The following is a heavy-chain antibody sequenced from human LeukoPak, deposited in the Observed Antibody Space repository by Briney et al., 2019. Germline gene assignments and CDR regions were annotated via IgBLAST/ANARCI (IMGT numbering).Heavy chain of an antibody. J-gene: IGHJ5*02. CDR3: ARVAVALLWFGELLAKGWFDP. V-gene: IGHV4-34*01. CDR2: INHSGST. D-gene: IGHD3-10*01. CDR1: GGSFSGYY. Sequence: PSETLSLTCAVCGGSFSGYYWSWIRQPPGKGLEWIGEINHSGSTNYNPSLKSRVTISVDTSKNQFSLKLSSVTAADTAVYYCARVAVALLWFGELLAKGWFDPWGQGTLVTVSS.